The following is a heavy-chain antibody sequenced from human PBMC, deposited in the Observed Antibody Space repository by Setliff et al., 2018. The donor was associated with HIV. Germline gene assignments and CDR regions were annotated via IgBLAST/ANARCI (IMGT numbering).Heavy chain of an antibody. Sequence: ASVKVSCKASGGTFSSYAISWVRQAPGQGLEWMGGISVYNGKIDYAQKFQGRVTMTTETSTSTAHMELRSLRSDDTAVYYCARDYGSSPYAVFDSWGQGTLVTVSS. J-gene: IGHJ4*02. CDR2: ISVYNGKI. CDR3: ARDYGSSPYAVFDS. D-gene: IGHD6-13*01. CDR1: GGTFSSYA. V-gene: IGHV1-18*01.